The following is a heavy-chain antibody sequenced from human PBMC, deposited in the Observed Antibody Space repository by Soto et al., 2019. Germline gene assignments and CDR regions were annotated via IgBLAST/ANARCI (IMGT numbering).Heavy chain of an antibody. D-gene: IGHD1-26*01. Sequence: GASVKVSCKASGGTFSSYAISWVRQAPEQGLEWMGGIIPIFGTSNYAQKFQGRVTITADKSTSTAYMELSSLRAEDTAVYYCAREDKGAHGGFYYYYYGMDVWGQGTTVTVSS. V-gene: IGHV1-69*06. J-gene: IGHJ6*02. CDR1: GGTFSSYA. CDR2: IIPIFGTS. CDR3: AREDKGAHGGFYYYYYGMDV.